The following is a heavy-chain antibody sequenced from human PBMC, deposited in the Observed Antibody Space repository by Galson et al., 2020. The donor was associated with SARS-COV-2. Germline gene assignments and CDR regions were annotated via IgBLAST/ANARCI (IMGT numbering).Heavy chain of an antibody. Sequence: GGSLRLSCAVSGFTFSNHWMHWVRQAPGQGLVWVSRIYREGSSTSYADSVKGRFTISGDNAKNTLYLHMNSLRAEDTAVYYCARGDMGNDYFDYWGQGTLVTVSS. CDR3: ARGDMGNDYFDY. J-gene: IGHJ4*02. D-gene: IGHD7-27*01. CDR1: GFTFSNHW. CDR2: IYREGSST. V-gene: IGHV3-74*01.